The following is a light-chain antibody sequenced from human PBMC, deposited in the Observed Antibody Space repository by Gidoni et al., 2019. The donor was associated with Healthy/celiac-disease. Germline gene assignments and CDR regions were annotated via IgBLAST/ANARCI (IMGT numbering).Light chain of an antibody. Sequence: DIQMTQSPSSLSASVGDRVTITCQASQDISNYLNWYQQKPGKAPKLLIYDESNLETGVPSRFSGSGSGTDFTFTISSLQPEDIAKYYCQQYDNLSLTFGGGTKVEIK. CDR3: QQYDNLSLT. CDR2: DES. J-gene: IGKJ4*01. V-gene: IGKV1-33*01. CDR1: QDISNY.